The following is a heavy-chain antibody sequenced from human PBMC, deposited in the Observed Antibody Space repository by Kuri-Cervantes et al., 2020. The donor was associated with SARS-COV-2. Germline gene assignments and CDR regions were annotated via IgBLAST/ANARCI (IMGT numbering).Heavy chain of an antibody. Sequence: GGSLRLSCAASGFTFSSYGMHWVRQAPGKGLEWVAVIWYDGSNKYYADSVKGRFTISRDNSKNTLYLQMNSLRAEDTAAYYCARDSSITPRDFDYWGQGTLVTVSS. CDR2: IWYDGSNK. J-gene: IGHJ4*02. D-gene: IGHD6-13*01. CDR3: ARDSSITPRDFDY. CDR1: GFTFSSYG. V-gene: IGHV3-33*01.